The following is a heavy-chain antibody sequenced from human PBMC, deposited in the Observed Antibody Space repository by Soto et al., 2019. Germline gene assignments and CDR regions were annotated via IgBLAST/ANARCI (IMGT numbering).Heavy chain of an antibody. CDR1: GYSFSNYW. Sequence: PGESLKISCKTSGYSFSNYWIGWVRQMPGKGLEWVGVMYPGDSQTRYSPSFQGQVTISVDRSISTAYLHWSSLKASDTAMYYCAGADTAMGYYGMDVWGQGTTVTVSS. CDR2: MYPGDSQT. V-gene: IGHV5-51*01. J-gene: IGHJ6*02. CDR3: AGADTAMGYYGMDV. D-gene: IGHD2-2*01.